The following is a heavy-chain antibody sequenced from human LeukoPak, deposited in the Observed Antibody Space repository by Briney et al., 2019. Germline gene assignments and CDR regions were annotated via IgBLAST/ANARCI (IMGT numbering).Heavy chain of an antibody. CDR3: ARDYYYDSSGYYYY. CDR2: ISYDGSNK. Sequence: GGSLRLSCAASGFTFSSYAMHWVRQAPGKGLEWVAVISYDGSNKYYADSVKGRFTISRDNSKNTLYLQMNSLRAEDTAVYYCARDYYYDSSGYYYYWGQGTLVTVSS. D-gene: IGHD3-22*01. J-gene: IGHJ4*02. CDR1: GFTFSSYA. V-gene: IGHV3-30-3*01.